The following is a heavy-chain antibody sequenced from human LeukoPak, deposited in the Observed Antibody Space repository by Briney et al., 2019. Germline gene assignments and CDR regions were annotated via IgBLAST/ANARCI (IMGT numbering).Heavy chain of an antibody. CDR2: IRYDGSNK. D-gene: IGHD6-19*01. Sequence: GGSLRLSCAASGFTFSSYGMHWVRQAPGKGLEWVAFIRYDGSNKYYADSVKGRFTISRDNSKNTLYLQMNSLRAEDAAVYYCAQDLAVAGYFDYWGQGTLVTVSS. V-gene: IGHV3-30*02. CDR1: GFTFSSYG. J-gene: IGHJ4*02. CDR3: AQDLAVAGYFDY.